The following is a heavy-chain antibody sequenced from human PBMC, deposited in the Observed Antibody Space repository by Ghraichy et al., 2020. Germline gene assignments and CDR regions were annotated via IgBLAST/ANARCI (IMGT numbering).Heavy chain of an antibody. CDR2: ISSSSSYI. CDR3: ARKMWLRYSYGMDV. V-gene: IGHV3-21*01. Sequence: GGSLRLSCAASGFTFSSYSMNWVRQAPGKGLEWVSSISSSSSYIYYADSVKGRFTISRDNAKNSLYLQMNSLRAEDTAVYYCARKMWLRYSYGMDVWGQGTTVTVSS. D-gene: IGHD5-12*01. J-gene: IGHJ6*02. CDR1: GFTFSSYS.